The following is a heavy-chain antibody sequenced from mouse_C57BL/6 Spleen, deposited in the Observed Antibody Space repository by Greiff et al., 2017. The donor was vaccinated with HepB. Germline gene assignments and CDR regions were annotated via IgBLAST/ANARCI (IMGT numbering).Heavy chain of an antibody. J-gene: IGHJ2*01. D-gene: IGHD4-1*01. CDR1: GYAFSSSW. CDR3: ARSGDWGVDY. V-gene: IGHV1-82*01. CDR2: IYPGDGDT. Sequence: QVQLQQSGPELVKPGASVKISCKASGYAFSSSWMNWVKQRPGKGLEWIGRIYPGDGDTNYNGKFKGKATLTADKSSSTAYMQLSSLTSEDSAVYFCARSGDWGVDYWGQGTTLTVSS.